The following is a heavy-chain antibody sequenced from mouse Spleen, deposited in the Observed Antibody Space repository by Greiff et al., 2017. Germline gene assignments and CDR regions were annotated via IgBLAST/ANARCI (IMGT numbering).Heavy chain of an antibody. CDR1: GYTFTSYW. CDR2: INPSNGGT. Sequence: QVHVKQPGTELVKPGASVKLSCKASGYTFTSYWMHWVKQRPGQGLEWIGNINPSNGGTNYNEKFKSKATLTVDKSSSTAYMQLSSLTSEDSAVYYCARSRATVVATRYFDVWGTGTTVTVSS. V-gene: IGHV1-53*01. J-gene: IGHJ1*03. D-gene: IGHD1-1*01. CDR3: ARSRATVVATRYFDV.